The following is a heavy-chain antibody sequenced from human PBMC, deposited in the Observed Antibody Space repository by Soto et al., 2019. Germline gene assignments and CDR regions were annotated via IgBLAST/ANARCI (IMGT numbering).Heavy chain of an antibody. CDR2: IRSKAYGGTT. Sequence: GGSLRLSCTASGFTFGDYAMSWFRQAPGRGLEWVGFIRSKAYGGTTEYAASVKGRFTISRDDSKSIAYLQMNSVKTEDTAVYYCTRGRLKIQWLVQGGEVAGYGGQGTLVTVSS. V-gene: IGHV3-49*03. D-gene: IGHD6-19*01. CDR3: TRGRLKIQWLVQGGEVAGY. CDR1: GFTFGDYA. J-gene: IGHJ4*02.